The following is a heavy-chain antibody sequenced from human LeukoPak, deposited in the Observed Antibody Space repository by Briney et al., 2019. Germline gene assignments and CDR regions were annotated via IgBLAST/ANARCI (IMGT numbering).Heavy chain of an antibody. V-gene: IGHV3-74*01. J-gene: IGHJ4*02. CDR3: ARARGGYNYLYFDY. D-gene: IGHD5-24*01. CDR1: GFTFSSYW. CDR2: IKGDGSI. Sequence: PGGSLRLSCAASGFTFSSYWMHWVRQAPGKRLVWVSRIKGDGSISYADSVKGRFTISRDNAKNTLYLQMNSLRAEDTAVYYCARARGGYNYLYFDYWGQGSLVTVSS.